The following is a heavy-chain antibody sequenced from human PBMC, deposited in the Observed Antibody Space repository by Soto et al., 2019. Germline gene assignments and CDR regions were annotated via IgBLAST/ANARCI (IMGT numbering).Heavy chain of an antibody. D-gene: IGHD4-17*01. Sequence: SETLSLTCTVAGGSISSYYWSWIRQPPGKGLEWIGYIYDSGSTNYNPSLKSRVTISVDTSKNQFSLKLTSVTAADTAVYYCARDSPFPVTTRGGIDYWGQGTLVTVSS. CDR3: ARDSPFPVTTRGGIDY. CDR1: GGSISSYY. J-gene: IGHJ4*02. CDR2: IYDSGST. V-gene: IGHV4-59*01.